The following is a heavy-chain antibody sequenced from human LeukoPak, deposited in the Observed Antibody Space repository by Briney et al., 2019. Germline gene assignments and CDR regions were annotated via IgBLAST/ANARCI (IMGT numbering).Heavy chain of an antibody. CDR2: IYTSGST. Sequence: SETLSLTCTVSGGSISRDSYYWSWIRQPAGKGLEWIGRIYTSGSTNYNPSLKSRVTISVDTSKSQFSLKLSSVTAADTAVYYCARIPGSGTYAPRDAFDIWGQGTMVSVSS. D-gene: IGHD3-10*01. J-gene: IGHJ3*02. CDR3: ARIPGSGTYAPRDAFDI. V-gene: IGHV4-61*02. CDR1: GGSISRDSYY.